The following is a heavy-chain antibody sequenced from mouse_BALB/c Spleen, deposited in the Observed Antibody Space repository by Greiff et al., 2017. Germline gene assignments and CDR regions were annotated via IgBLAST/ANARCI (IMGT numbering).Heavy chain of an antibody. J-gene: IGHJ3*01. CDR2: IAPGSGST. D-gene: IGHD1-1*01. CDR1: GYTFTSYW. Sequence: ELVKPGASVKLSCKASGYTFTSYWINWIKQRPGQGLEWIGRIAPGSGSTYYNEMFKGKATLTVDTSSSTAYIQLSSLSSEDSAVYFCASSYYGSSYEFAYWGQGTLVTVSA. V-gene: IGHV1S41*01. CDR3: ASSYYGSSYEFAY.